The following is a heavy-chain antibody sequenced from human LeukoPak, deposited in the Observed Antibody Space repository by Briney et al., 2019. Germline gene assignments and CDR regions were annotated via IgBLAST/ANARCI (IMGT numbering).Heavy chain of an antibody. D-gene: IGHD6-19*01. CDR3: ARNLRIAVAGVPEKHNWFDP. CDR2: INPNGGST. J-gene: IGHJ5*02. CDR1: GYTFTSYH. Sequence: ASVKVSCKASGYTFTSYHMHWVRQAPGQGLEWMGIINPNGGSTSYAQKFQGRVTMTRDTSTSTVYMELSSLRSEDTAVYYCARNLRIAVAGVPEKHNWFDPWGQGTLVTVSS. V-gene: IGHV1-46*01.